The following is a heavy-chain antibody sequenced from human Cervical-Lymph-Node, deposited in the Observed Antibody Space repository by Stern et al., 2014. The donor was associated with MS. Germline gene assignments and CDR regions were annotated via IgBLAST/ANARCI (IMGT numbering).Heavy chain of an antibody. J-gene: IGHJ5*02. Sequence: VQLVESGAEVKKPGESLKISCTGSGYSFTSYWIAWVRHMPGKGLGWMGIVDPGDSDTRYSPSFQGQVSISADKSTSTAYLQWSSLKASDTAMYYCARTRYSSSWYTFDPWGQGTLVTVSS. CDR1: GYSFTSYW. CDR2: VDPGDSDT. D-gene: IGHD6-13*01. V-gene: IGHV5-51*03. CDR3: ARTRYSSSWYTFDP.